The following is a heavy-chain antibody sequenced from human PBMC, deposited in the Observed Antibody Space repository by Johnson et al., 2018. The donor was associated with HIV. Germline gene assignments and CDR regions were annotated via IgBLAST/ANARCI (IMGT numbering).Heavy chain of an antibody. CDR3: ARVTTCNFWSGYQDDAFDI. J-gene: IGHJ3*02. Sequence: QVQLVESGGGLVKPGGSLRLSCAASGFTFSDYYMSWIRQAPGKGLEWVSYISSSGSTIYYADSVKGRFTISRDNAKNSLYLQMNSLRAEDTAVYDCARVTTCNFWSGYQDDAFDIWGQGTMVTVSS. V-gene: IGHV3-11*04. CDR2: ISSSGSTI. CDR1: GFTFSDYY. D-gene: IGHD3-3*01.